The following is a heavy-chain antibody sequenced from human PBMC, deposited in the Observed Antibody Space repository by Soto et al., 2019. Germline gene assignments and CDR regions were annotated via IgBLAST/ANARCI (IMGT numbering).Heavy chain of an antibody. CDR2: IWYDGSNK. Sequence: GGSLRLSCAASGFTFSSYGMHWVRQAPGKGLEWVAVIWYDGSNKYYADSVKGRFTISRDNSKNTLYLQMNSLRAEDTAVYYCARDSSTLGRFYYYYGMDVWGQGTTVTV. V-gene: IGHV3-33*01. CDR3: ARDSSTLGRFYYYYGMDV. D-gene: IGHD3-3*01. J-gene: IGHJ6*02. CDR1: GFTFSSYG.